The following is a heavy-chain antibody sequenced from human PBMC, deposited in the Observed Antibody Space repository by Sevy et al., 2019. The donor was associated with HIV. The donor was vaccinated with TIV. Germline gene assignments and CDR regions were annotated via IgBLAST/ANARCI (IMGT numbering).Heavy chain of an antibody. CDR1: GDSVSSNSAA. V-gene: IGHV6-1*01. J-gene: IGHJ6*02. D-gene: IGHD2-8*01. Sequence: KQSQTLSLTCAISGDSVSSNSAAWNWIRQSPSRGLEWLGRTYYRSKWFNDYAVSVKSRITTNPDTSKNQFSLQLNSVTPEDTAVYYCARADFYCTNGVCLYYYYGMDVWGQGTTVTVSS. CDR3: ARADFYCTNGVCLYYYYGMDV. CDR2: TYYRSKWFN.